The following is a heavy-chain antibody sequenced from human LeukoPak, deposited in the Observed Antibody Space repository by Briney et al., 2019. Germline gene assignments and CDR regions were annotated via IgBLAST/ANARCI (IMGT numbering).Heavy chain of an antibody. CDR2: ISSSGSTI. D-gene: IGHD4-17*01. J-gene: IGHJ4*02. V-gene: IGHV3-48*03. Sequence: GGSLRLSCAASGFTFSSYEMNWVRQAPGKGLEWVSYISSSGSTIYYADSVKGRFTISRDNAKNSLCLQMNSLRAEDTAVYYCASLGDFTVTDYWGQGTLVTVSS. CDR1: GFTFSSYE. CDR3: ASLGDFTVTDY.